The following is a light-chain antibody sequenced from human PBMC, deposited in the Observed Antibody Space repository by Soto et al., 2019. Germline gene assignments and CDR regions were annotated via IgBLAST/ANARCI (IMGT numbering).Light chain of an antibody. CDR2: NVY. V-gene: IGLV2-14*01. J-gene: IGLJ1*01. Sequence: QSALAQPASVSGSPGQSITISCTGTNSDVGSYNYVSWHQQHPGKAPKLMIYNVYDRPSGISNRFSGSKSGNTASLTISGLQGEDEADYYCSSYTISRTYVFGTGTKVTVL. CDR1: NSDVGSYNY. CDR3: SSYTISRTYV.